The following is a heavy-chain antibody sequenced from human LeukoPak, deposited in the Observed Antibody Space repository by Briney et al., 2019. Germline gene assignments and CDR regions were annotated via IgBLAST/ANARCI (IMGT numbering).Heavy chain of an antibody. CDR2: IKQDGSEK. D-gene: IGHD3-22*01. CDR3: AKDLAVDYYDSSGYSDY. J-gene: IGHJ4*02. Sequence: GGSLRLSCAASGFTFRGFLMSWVRQTPGKGLEWVANIKQDGSEKYYADSVKGRFTISRDNTKNSLSLQMNSLRAEDTAVYYCAKDLAVDYYDSSGYSDYWGQGTLVTVSS. V-gene: IGHV3-7*01. CDR1: GFTFRGFL.